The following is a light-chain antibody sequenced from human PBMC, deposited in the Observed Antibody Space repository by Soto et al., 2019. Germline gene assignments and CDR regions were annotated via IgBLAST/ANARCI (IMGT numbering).Light chain of an antibody. CDR3: QHSFGTAPYN. CDR2: AAS. V-gene: IGKV1-39*01. Sequence: DIQMTQSPSSLSASVGDRVTISCRASETVNTFLNWYQQKPGNAPKLLIYAASSLHSGTPSRFSGSGSGTDFTLTISSLQPEEFATYYWQHSFGTAPYNFGQGTKLEVK. J-gene: IGKJ2*01. CDR1: ETVNTF.